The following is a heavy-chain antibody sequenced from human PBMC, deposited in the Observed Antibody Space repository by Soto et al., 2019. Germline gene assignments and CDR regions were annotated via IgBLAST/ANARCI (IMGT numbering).Heavy chain of an antibody. D-gene: IGHD3-22*01. CDR3: ARNRGSGGGYYSATWFDP. Sequence: QVQLVQSGAEVKKPGASVKVSCKASGYTFTSYGISWVRQAPGQGLEWMGWISAYNGNTNDAQKLQGRVTMTTDTSTSTAYMELRSLRSDDTAVYYCARNRGSGGGYYSATWFDPWGQGTLVTVSS. V-gene: IGHV1-18*04. CDR1: GYTFTSYG. J-gene: IGHJ5*02. CDR2: ISAYNGNT.